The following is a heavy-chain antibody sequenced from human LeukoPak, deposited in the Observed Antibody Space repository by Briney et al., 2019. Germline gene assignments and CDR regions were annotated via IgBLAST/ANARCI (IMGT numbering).Heavy chain of an antibody. J-gene: IGHJ6*03. CDR1: GFTFSSYA. CDR3: GRGGGASSYYYMDV. Sequence: GGSLRLSCTASGFTFSSYAMTWVRQAPGKGLEWVSSIRGSGGTTNYADSVKGRFTISRDNSKNTLYLQMDSLRAEDTAVYYGGRGGGASSYYYMDVGGKGTTVTVSS. V-gene: IGHV3-23*01. D-gene: IGHD3-16*01. CDR2: IRGSGGTT.